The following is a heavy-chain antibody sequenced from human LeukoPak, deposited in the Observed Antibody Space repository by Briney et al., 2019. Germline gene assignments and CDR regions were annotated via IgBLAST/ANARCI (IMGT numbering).Heavy chain of an antibody. Sequence: GGSLRLSCAASGFTLSNYNMNWVRQAPGKGLEWVAYISTSSITKYYADSVKGRFTISRDNARNSLYLQMNSLRAEDTAVYYCARHSVGPFRRSPTNAFDVWGQGTMVTVSS. CDR3: ARHSVGPFRRSPTNAFDV. CDR2: ISTSSITK. CDR1: GFTLSNYN. V-gene: IGHV3-48*01. J-gene: IGHJ3*01. D-gene: IGHD4-23*01.